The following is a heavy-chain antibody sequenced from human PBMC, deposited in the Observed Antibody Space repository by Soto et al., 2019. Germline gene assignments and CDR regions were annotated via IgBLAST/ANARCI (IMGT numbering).Heavy chain of an antibody. CDR3: AKEGWFDP. CDR1: GFTFSSYG. V-gene: IGHV3-30*18. Sequence: QAQLVESGGGVVQPGRSLRLSCAASGFTFSSYGMHWVRQAPGKGLEWVAVISYDGSNKYYADSVKGRFTISRDNSKNTLYLQMNSLRAEDTAVYYCAKEGWFDPWGQGTLVTVSS. J-gene: IGHJ5*02. CDR2: ISYDGSNK.